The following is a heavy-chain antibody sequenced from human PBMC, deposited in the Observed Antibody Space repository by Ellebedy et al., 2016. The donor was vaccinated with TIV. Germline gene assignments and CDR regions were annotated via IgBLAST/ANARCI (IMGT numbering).Heavy chain of an antibody. V-gene: IGHV1-3*01. CDR3: ARDLGSTSWYGDAFDV. D-gene: IGHD6-13*01. Sequence: AASVKVSCKASGYTFTKFPMHWLRQAPGHRLEWMGWTNADNGDTKYSQKFQGRVTFLRDTSASTAYMELSSLRSEDTAIYYCARDLGSTSWYGDAFDVWGQGTMVTVSS. CDR2: TNADNGDT. J-gene: IGHJ3*01. CDR1: GYTFTKFP.